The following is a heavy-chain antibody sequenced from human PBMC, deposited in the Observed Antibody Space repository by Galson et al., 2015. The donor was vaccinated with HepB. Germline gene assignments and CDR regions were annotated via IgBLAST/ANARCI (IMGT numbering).Heavy chain of an antibody. D-gene: IGHD3-10*01. J-gene: IGHJ5*02. Sequence: SVKVSCKASGYTFNSYAMNWVRQAPGQGLEWMGWINTNTGSPTYAQGFTGRFVFSLDTSVTTAYLQISSLEAEDTAVYYCATTPYYGLGSRSNAWFAPWGQGTLVTVSS. CDR1: GYTFNSYA. CDR3: ATTPYYGLGSRSNAWFAP. CDR2: INTNTGSP. V-gene: IGHV7-4-1*02.